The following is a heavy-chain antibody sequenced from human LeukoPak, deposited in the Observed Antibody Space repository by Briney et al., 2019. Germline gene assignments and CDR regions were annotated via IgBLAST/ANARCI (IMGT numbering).Heavy chain of an antibody. CDR3: ARYFGYCSSTSCYAYFDY. Sequence: GESLKISCKGSGSSFTSYWIGWVRQLPGKGLEWMGIIYPGDSDTRYSPSFQGQVTISADKSISTAYLQWSSLKASDTAMYYCARYFGYCSSTSCYAYFDYWGQGTLVTVSS. J-gene: IGHJ4*02. V-gene: IGHV5-51*01. D-gene: IGHD2-2*01. CDR1: GSSFTSYW. CDR2: IYPGDSDT.